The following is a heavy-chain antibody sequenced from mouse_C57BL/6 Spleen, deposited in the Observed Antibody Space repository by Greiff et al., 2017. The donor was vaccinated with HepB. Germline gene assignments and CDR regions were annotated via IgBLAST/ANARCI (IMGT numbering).Heavy chain of an antibody. V-gene: IGHV5-17*01. Sequence: EVKVVESGGGLVKPGGSLKLSCAASGFTFSDYGMHWVRQAPEKGLEWVAYISSGSSTIYYADTVKGRFTISRDNAKNTLFLQMTSLRSEDTAMYDCSRDSNYVWYFDVWGTGTTVTVSS. CDR3: SRDSNYVWYFDV. J-gene: IGHJ1*03. CDR2: ISSGSSTI. D-gene: IGHD2-5*01. CDR1: GFTFSDYG.